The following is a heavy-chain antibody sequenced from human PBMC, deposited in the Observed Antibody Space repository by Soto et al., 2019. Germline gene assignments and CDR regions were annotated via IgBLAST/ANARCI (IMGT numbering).Heavy chain of an antibody. CDR2: INHSGST. CDR1: GGSLSGYY. CDR3: ASTPPYQLPSDYYYYYMDV. V-gene: IGHV4-34*01. J-gene: IGHJ6*03. Sequence: SETLSLTCAVYGGSLSGYYWSWTRQPPGKGLEWIGEINHSGSTNYNPSLKSRVTISVDTSKNQFSLKLSSVTAADTAVYYCASTPPYQLPSDYYYYYMDVWGKGTTVTVSS. D-gene: IGHD2-2*01.